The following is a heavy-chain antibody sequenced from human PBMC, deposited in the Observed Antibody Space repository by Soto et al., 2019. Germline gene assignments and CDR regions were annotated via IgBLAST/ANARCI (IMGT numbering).Heavy chain of an antibody. Sequence: QVQLVQSGAEVKKPGASVKVSCKASGYTFTSYSISWVRQAPGQGLGWMGWFSSYNGNTKYGQKLQGRFNMTTDTSTSTANMELRSLRSDATAGQYCAREFLFDYWGQGTLVTVSS. CDR1: GYTFTSYS. J-gene: IGHJ4*02. CDR3: AREFLFDY. V-gene: IGHV1-18*01. CDR2: FSSYNGNT.